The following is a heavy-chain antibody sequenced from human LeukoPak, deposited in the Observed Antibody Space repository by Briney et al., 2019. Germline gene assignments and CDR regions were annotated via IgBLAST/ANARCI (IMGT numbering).Heavy chain of an antibody. CDR2: FYTTVTT. CDR1: GGSVSNYY. D-gene: IGHD3-3*01. J-gene: IGHJ5*02. V-gene: IGHV4-4*07. Sequence: SETLSLTCSVSGGSVSNYYWSWIRQSAGKGLEWIGRFYTTVTTNYNPSLKSRVTMSVDKSKNQFSLNLTSVTAADTAVYYCAKNGQSGFSFDPWGQGTLVTVSS. CDR3: AKNGQSGFSFDP.